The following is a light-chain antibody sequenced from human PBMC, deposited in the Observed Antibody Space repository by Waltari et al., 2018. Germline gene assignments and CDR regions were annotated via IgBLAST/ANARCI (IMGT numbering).Light chain of an antibody. CDR2: NVP. CDR3: LQDYVYPWT. Sequence: AIQMTQSPSSLDAAVGDRVTITCRASQAIRRDLGWYRQKPVNAPNPLIYNVPNFQSGVPSRFSGSRSGTDFTLAISSLQPEDFGSYYCLQDYVYPWTFGQGTKVEIK. CDR1: QAIRRD. J-gene: IGKJ1*01. V-gene: IGKV1-6*01.